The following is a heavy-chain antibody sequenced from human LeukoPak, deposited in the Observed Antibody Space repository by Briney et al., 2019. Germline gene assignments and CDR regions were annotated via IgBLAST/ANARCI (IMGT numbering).Heavy chain of an antibody. J-gene: IGHJ4*02. CDR3: SGDYYDSKSYYDY. CDR1: GFTFSSYS. D-gene: IGHD3-22*01. Sequence: GGSLRLSCAASGFTFSSYSMNWVRQAPGKGLEWVSYISSSSSTIYYADSVKGRFTISRDNAKNSLYLQMNSLKTEDTAVYYCSGDYYDSKSYYDYWGQGTLVTVSS. V-gene: IGHV3-48*01. CDR2: ISSSSSTI.